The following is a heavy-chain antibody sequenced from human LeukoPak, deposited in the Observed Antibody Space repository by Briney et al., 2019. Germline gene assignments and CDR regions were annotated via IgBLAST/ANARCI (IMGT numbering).Heavy chain of an antibody. Sequence: GGSLRLSCAASGFTFSSYSMNWVRQAPGKGLEWVSSISSSSSYIYYADSVKGRFTISRDNAKNSLYLQMNSLRAEDTAVYYCARDLGGLRFLEWSPHYMDVWGKGTTVTVSS. CDR1: GFTFSSYS. D-gene: IGHD3-3*01. J-gene: IGHJ6*03. V-gene: IGHV3-21*01. CDR2: ISSSSSYI. CDR3: ARDLGGLRFLEWSPHYMDV.